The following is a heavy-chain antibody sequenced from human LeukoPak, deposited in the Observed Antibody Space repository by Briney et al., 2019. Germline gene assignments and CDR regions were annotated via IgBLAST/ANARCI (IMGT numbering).Heavy chain of an antibody. V-gene: IGHV3-48*02. J-gene: IGHJ4*02. D-gene: IGHD1-26*01. Sequence: GGSLRLSCAASGFTFSTYNMNWVRQAPGKGLEWVSYISTSGRDIFYADSVKGRFTISRDDARSSLYLQMNSLRDEDTAVYYCARRVVGAMPFDFWGQGTLVTVSS. CDR2: ISTSGRDI. CDR3: ARRVVGAMPFDF. CDR1: GFTFSTYN.